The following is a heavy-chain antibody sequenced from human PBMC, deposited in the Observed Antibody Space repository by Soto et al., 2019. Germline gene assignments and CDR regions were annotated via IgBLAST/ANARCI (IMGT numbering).Heavy chain of an antibody. D-gene: IGHD3-16*01. CDR3: ARLRSIYDYVWGSPSYGMDV. CDR2: IYYSGST. Sequence: SETLSLTCTVSGGSISSSSYYWGWIRQPPGKGLEWIGSIYYSGSTYYNPSLKSRVTISVDTSKNQFSLKLSSVTAADTAVYYCARLRSIYDYVWGSPSYGMDVWGQGTTVTVSS. J-gene: IGHJ6*02. CDR1: GGSISSSSYY. V-gene: IGHV4-39*01.